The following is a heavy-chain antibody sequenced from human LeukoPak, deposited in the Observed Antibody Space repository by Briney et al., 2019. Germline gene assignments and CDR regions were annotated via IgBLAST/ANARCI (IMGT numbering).Heavy chain of an antibody. CDR1: GFTFSSSC. D-gene: IGHD3-16*01. CDR3: ARDGPNKGGPFDY. CDR2: ISSSGSTI. Sequence: PGGSLRLSCVASGFTFSSSCMTWVRQAPGKGLEWVSYISSSGSTIYYADSVKGRFTISRDNAKNSLYLQMNSLRAEDTAVYYCARDGPNKGGPFDYWGQGTLVTVSS. J-gene: IGHJ4*02. V-gene: IGHV3-48*04.